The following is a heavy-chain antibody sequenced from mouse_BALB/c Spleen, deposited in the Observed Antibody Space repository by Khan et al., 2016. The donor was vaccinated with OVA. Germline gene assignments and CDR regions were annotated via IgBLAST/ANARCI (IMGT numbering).Heavy chain of an antibody. CDR1: GYTFTSYW. D-gene: IGHD2-1*01. Sequence: QVQLKQSGAELVKPGASVKLSCKTSGYTFTSYWIQWVKQRPGQGLGWIGQIFPGTGTTYYNENFKGKATLTVDTSSSTAYMQVSSLTSEDSAVYFCARGYSGNYEFVYWGQGTLVTVSP. J-gene: IGHJ3*01. V-gene: IGHV1S132*01. CDR2: IFPGTGTT. CDR3: ARGYSGNYEFVY.